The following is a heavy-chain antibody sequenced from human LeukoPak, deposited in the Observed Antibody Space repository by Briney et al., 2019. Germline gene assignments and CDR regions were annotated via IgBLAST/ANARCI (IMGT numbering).Heavy chain of an antibody. D-gene: IGHD3-10*01. J-gene: IGHJ4*02. CDR2: VYPGDSDT. CDR1: GYSFTSYW. V-gene: IGHV5-51*01. CDR3: ASYNYYGSGSSEFDY. Sequence: GESLKISCKGSGYSFTSYWIGWVRQMPGKGLEWMGIVYPGDSDTRYSPSFQGQVTISADKSISTAYLQWSSLKASDTAMYYCASYNYYGSGSSEFDYWGQGTLVTVSS.